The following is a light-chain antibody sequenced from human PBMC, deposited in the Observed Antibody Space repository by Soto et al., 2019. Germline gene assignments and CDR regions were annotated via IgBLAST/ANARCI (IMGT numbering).Light chain of an antibody. CDR2: DTY. Sequence: IVLTQSPATLSLSPGERATLSCRASQSVGSFLAWYQQKPGQAPRLLIYDTYKRPTGVPARFTGSGSGADFTLTINSLEPEDFAVYYCQQRSDWPPLTFGQGTRLEIK. J-gene: IGKJ5*01. CDR1: QSVGSF. CDR3: QQRSDWPPLT. V-gene: IGKV3-11*01.